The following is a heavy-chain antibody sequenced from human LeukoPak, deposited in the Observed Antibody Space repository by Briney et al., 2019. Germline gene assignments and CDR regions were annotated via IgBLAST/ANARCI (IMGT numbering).Heavy chain of an antibody. CDR2: ITGDGATT. D-gene: IGHD2-8*01. J-gene: IGHJ4*02. CDR1: GFSFSINA. V-gene: IGHV3-23*01. CDR3: AKAYGTNGYFQLPIDF. Sequence: PGGSLRLSCAASGFSFSINAMTWVRQAPGKGLECVSAITGDGATTYYADSVRGRFTISRDNSKNTLYLQMNSLRAEDTAIYYCAKAYGTNGYFQLPIDFWGQGTLVTVSS.